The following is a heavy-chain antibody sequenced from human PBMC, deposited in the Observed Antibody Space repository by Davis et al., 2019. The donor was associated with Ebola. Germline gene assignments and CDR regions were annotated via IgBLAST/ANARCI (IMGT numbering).Heavy chain of an antibody. D-gene: IGHD3-3*01. J-gene: IGHJ4*02. V-gene: IGHV3-30-3*01. CDR1: GFTFSSYA. CDR2: ISYDGSNK. CDR3: ARTYDFWSGYPLDY. Sequence: GESLKISCAASGFTFSSYAMHWVRQAPGKGLERVAAISYDGSNKYYADSVKCRFTISRDNSKNTLYLQMNSLRAEDTAVYYCARTYDFWSGYPLDYWGQGTLVTVSS.